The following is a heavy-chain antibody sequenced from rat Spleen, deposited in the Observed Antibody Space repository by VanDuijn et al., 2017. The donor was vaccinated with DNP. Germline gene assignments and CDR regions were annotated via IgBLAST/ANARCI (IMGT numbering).Heavy chain of an antibody. D-gene: IGHD1-4*01. V-gene: IGHV5-58*01. CDR2: INTDGGST. Sequence: VQLKESGPGLVQPSQTLSLTCTVSGFTFSSYWMYWIRQAPGKGLEWVASINTDGGSTYYPDSVKGRFTISRDNAENTVYLQMNSLRSEDTATYYCAKDPRDNMDAWGQGTSVTVSS. CDR3: AKDPRDNMDA. J-gene: IGHJ4*01. CDR1: GFTFSSYW.